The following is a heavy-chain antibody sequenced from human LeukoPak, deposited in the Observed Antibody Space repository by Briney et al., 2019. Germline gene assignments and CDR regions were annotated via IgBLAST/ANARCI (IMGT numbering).Heavy chain of an antibody. D-gene: IGHD3-10*02. CDR3: AELGITMIGGV. CDR2: ISSSGSTI. J-gene: IGHJ6*04. Sequence: PGGSLRLSCAASGFTFSSRSMNWVRQAPGKGLEWVSYISSSGSTIYYADSVKGRFTISRDNAKNSLYLQMNSLRAEDTAVYYCAELGITMIGGVWGKGTTVTISS. CDR1: GFTFSSRS. V-gene: IGHV3-48*04.